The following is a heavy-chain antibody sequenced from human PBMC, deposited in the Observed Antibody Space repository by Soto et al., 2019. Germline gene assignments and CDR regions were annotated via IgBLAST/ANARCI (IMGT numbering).Heavy chain of an antibody. CDR2: SRDKGNSYST. D-gene: IGHD1-7*01. Sequence: VHLVESGGGLVQPGGSLRLSCAGSGFTFSDYYIDWVRQAPGKGLEWVGRSRDKGNSYSTDYAASVKGRFSVSRDTSMISLFLQMNSLKVDDTALYYCARSLPGTTSFDSWGQGTLVTVSS. CDR3: ARSLPGTTSFDS. J-gene: IGHJ4*02. V-gene: IGHV3-72*01. CDR1: GFTFSDYY.